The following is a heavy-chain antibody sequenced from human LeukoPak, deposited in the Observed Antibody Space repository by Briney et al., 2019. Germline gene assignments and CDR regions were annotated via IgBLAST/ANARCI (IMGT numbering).Heavy chain of an antibody. CDR1: GGTFSSYA. Sequence: SVKVSCKASGGTFSSYAISWVRQAPGQGLEWMGRIIPILGIANYAQKFQGRVTITADKSTSTAYMELSSLRSEDTAVYYCARDGIAGGLPGAFDIWGQGTMVTVSS. CDR3: ARDGIAGGLPGAFDI. CDR2: IIPILGIA. J-gene: IGHJ3*02. V-gene: IGHV1-69*04. D-gene: IGHD3-16*01.